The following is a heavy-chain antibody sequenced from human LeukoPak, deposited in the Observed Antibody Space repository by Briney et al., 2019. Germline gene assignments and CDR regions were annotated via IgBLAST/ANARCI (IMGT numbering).Heavy chain of an antibody. J-gene: IGHJ3*02. CDR3: AREIAVAGTIIGGAFDI. V-gene: IGHV1-69*06. CDR2: IIPIFGTA. D-gene: IGHD6-19*01. CDR1: GGTFSSYA. Sequence: SVKVSCKASGGTFSSYAISWVRQAPGQGLEWMGGIIPIFGTANYAQKFQGRVTITADKSTSTAYMELSSLRSEDTAVYYCAREIAVAGTIIGGAFDIWGQGTMVTVSS.